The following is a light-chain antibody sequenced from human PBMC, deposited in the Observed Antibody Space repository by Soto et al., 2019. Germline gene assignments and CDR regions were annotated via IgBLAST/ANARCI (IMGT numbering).Light chain of an antibody. CDR2: HAC. Sequence: DIPTIQWPSNLSGYIGDRVTXTCRASQTIRSWLARYQQKPGKAAELVIYHACTLRCGGPSTFSGTGSRTEFTLTHTSLRPGAFATYYCEHYNICSKAFGQGTKVDIK. J-gene: IGKJ1*01. V-gene: IGKV1-5*03. CDR1: QTIRSW. CDR3: EHYNICSKA.